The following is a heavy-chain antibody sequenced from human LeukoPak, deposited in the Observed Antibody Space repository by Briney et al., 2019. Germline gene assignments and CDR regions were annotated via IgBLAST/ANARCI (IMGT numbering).Heavy chain of an antibody. CDR1: GFTFTNMW. V-gene: IGHV3-23*01. D-gene: IGHD4-11*01. CDR3: AKDRATVTTVFATDGMDV. J-gene: IGHJ6*02. CDR2: ISGSGGST. Sequence: PGGSLRLSCAASGFTFTNMWMSWVRQAPGKGLEWVSAISGSGGSTYYADSVKGRFTISRDNSKNTLYLQMNSLRAEDTAVYYCAKDRATVTTVFATDGMDVWGQGTTVTVSS.